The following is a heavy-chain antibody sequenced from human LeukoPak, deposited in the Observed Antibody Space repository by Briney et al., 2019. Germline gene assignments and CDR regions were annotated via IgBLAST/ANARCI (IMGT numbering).Heavy chain of an antibody. D-gene: IGHD6-6*01. J-gene: IGHJ4*02. Sequence: SETLSLTCTVSGGSISSYYWSWIRQPAGKGLEWIGRIYTSGSTNYNPSLKSRVTMSVDTSKNQFPLKLSSVTAADTAVYYCARGSIEYSSSELDYWGQGTLVTVSS. CDR1: GGSISSYY. V-gene: IGHV4-4*07. CDR2: IYTSGST. CDR3: ARGSIEYSSSELDY.